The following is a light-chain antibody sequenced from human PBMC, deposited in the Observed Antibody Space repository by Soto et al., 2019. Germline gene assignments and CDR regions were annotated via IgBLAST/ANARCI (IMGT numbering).Light chain of an antibody. CDR2: QIS. Sequence: DIVLTQSPLSLPVTLGQPASLSCISSESLLHIGGNTYLSWLHQRPGQPPRLLIYQISERLSGVPDRFSGSGAGTNFTLRISRVEAEDVGIFFCMQSSQLGTFGQGSKVDI. CDR3: MQSSQLGT. J-gene: IGKJ1*01. CDR1: ESLLHIGGNTY. V-gene: IGKV2-24*01.